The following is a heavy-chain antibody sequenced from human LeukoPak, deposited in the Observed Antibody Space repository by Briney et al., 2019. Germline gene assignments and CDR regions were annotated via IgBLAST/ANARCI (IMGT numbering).Heavy chain of an antibody. Sequence: PSETLSLTCTISGDSTNTYFWSWIRQPPGKGLEWIGYIYYTGTTNYNPSLKSRVTISVDTSKNQLSLKLNSVTAADTAVYYCARVSAVAGTRVPDYWGQGTQVTVSS. CDR2: IYYTGTT. J-gene: IGHJ4*02. CDR3: ARVSAVAGTRVPDY. V-gene: IGHV4-59*12. CDR1: GDSTNTYF. D-gene: IGHD6-19*01.